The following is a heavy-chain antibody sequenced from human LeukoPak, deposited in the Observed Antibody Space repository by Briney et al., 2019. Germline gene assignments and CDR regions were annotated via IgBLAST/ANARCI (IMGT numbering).Heavy chain of an antibody. D-gene: IGHD1-26*01. Sequence: SETLSLTCTVSGGSISSGGYYWSWIRQPPGKGLEWIGEINHSGSTNYNPSLKSRVTISVDTSKNQFSLKLSSVTAADTAVYYCARVVGATNPHYFDYWGQGTLVTVSS. CDR3: ARVVGATNPHYFDY. V-gene: IGHV4-39*07. J-gene: IGHJ4*02. CDR1: GGSISSGGYY. CDR2: INHSGST.